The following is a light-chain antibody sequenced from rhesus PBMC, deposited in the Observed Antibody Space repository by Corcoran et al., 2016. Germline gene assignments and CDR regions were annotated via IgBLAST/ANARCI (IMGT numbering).Light chain of an antibody. CDR3: LQYSSSLFT. V-gene: IGKV1-22*01. J-gene: IGKJ3*01. CDR1: QSISSR. CDR2: KAS. Sequence: DIQMTQSPSSLSASVGDTVTITCRASQSISSRLDWYQQKPGKAPKLLRYKASSLQSGVPSRFSGSGSGTDFTLTISSLQPEDFATYYCLQYSSSLFTFGPGTKLDIK.